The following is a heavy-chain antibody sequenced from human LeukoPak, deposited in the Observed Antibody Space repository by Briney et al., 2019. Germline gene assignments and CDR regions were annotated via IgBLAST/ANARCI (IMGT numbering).Heavy chain of an antibody. D-gene: IGHD3-22*01. Sequence: GGSLRLSCAASGFTVSSNYMSWVRQAPGKGLQWVSVIYSGGSTYYADSVEGRFTISRDNSKNTLYLQMNSLRAEDTAVYYCARVFPTQYYYDSSGYLDYWGQGTLVTVSS. CDR3: ARVFPTQYYYDSSGYLDY. CDR2: IYSGGST. J-gene: IGHJ4*02. V-gene: IGHV3-53*01. CDR1: GFTVSSNY.